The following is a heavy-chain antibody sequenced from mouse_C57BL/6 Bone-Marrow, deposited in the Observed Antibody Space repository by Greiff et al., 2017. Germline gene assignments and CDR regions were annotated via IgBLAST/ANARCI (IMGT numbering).Heavy chain of an antibody. Sequence: QVQLKQPGAELVRPGTSVKLSCKASGYTFTSYWMHWVKQRPGQGLEWIGVIDPSDSYTNYNQKFKGKATLTVDTSSSTAYMQLSSLTSEDSAVYYCARYNGYGPYYLDYWGQGTTLTVSS. CDR3: ARYNGYGPYYLDY. CDR2: IDPSDSYT. D-gene: IGHD1-1*02. CDR1: GYTFTSYW. V-gene: IGHV1-59*01. J-gene: IGHJ2*01.